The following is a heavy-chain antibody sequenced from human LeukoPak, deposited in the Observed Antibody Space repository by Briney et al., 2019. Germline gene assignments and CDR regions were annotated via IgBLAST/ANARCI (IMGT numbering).Heavy chain of an antibody. CDR1: GYTLTELS. J-gene: IGHJ4*02. CDR3: ATYDFWSGYYRPLKDY. D-gene: IGHD3-3*01. CDR2: FDPEDGET. Sequence: GASVKVSCKVSGYTLTELSMHWVQQAPGKGLEWMGGFDPEDGETIYAQKFQGRVTMTEDTSTDTAYMELSSLRSEDTAVYYCATYDFWSGYYRPLKDYWGQGTLVTVSS. V-gene: IGHV1-24*01.